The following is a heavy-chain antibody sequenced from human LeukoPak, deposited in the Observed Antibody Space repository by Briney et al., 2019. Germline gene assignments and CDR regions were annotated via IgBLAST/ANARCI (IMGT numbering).Heavy chain of an antibody. CDR2: IIPIFGTA. Sequence: ASVKVSCKASGGTFSSYAISWVRQAPGQGLEWMGGIIPIFGTANYAQKFQGRVTITADESTSTAYKELSSLRSEDTAVYYCARGRTHCSGSSCYSEYFQHWGQGTLVTVSS. J-gene: IGHJ1*01. CDR1: GGTFSSYA. D-gene: IGHD2-15*01. CDR3: ARGRTHCSGSSCYSEYFQH. V-gene: IGHV1-69*13.